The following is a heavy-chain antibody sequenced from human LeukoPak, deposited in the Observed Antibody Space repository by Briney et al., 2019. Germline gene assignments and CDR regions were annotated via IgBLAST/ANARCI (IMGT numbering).Heavy chain of an antibody. Sequence: SRTLSLTCAISGDTFSTNSATWHWIRQSPSRGLEWLGRTYYRSKLYNDYAASVKSRITINADTSKNQFSLLLSSVTPEDTAVYYCATGGSGWSFDKWGQGTLVTVSS. CDR1: GDTFSTNSAT. J-gene: IGHJ4*02. V-gene: IGHV6-1*01. CDR2: TYYRSKLYN. D-gene: IGHD6-19*01. CDR3: ATGGSGWSFDK.